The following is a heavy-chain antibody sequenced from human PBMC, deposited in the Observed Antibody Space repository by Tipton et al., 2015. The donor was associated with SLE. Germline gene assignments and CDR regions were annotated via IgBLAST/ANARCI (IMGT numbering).Heavy chain of an antibody. CDR2: ISGTGGTT. D-gene: IGHD4/OR15-4a*01. V-gene: IGHV3-23*01. CDR1: GFTFSTSA. J-gene: IGHJ4*02. CDR3: AKNSIAAVQGVANPREDFDY. Sequence: SLRLSCAASGFTFSTSAMSWVRQAPGKGLEWGSSISGTGGTTYDADAVKGRFTISRDISKNTVYLQMDSLRLEDTAIYYCAKNSIAAVQGVANPREDFDYWGQGTLVTVSS.